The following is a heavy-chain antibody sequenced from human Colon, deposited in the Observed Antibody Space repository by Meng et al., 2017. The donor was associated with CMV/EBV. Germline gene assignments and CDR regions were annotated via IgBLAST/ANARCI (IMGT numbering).Heavy chain of an antibody. CDR2: IKQDGSEK. Sequence: GESLKISCVASGFTLSSYWMNWVRQAPGKGLEWVANIKQDGSEKNYADSVKGRFTISRDHAQNSLYLQMTSLRVEDTSIYYCMTPTGSSDYWGQGTLVTVSS. D-gene: IGHD6-6*01. J-gene: IGHJ4*02. V-gene: IGHV3-7*01. CDR1: GFTLSSYW. CDR3: MTPTGSSDY.